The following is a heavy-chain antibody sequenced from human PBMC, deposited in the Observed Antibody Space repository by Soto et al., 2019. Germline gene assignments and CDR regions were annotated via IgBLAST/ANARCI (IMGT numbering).Heavy chain of an antibody. Sequence: GGSLRLSCAASGFTFSSYSMNWVRQAPGKGLEWVSYISSSSSTIYYADSVKGRFTISRDNAKNSLYLQMNSLRDEDTAVYYCARGRGYCSSTSCYYYGMDVWGQGTTVTVSS. CDR3: ARGRGYCSSTSCYYYGMDV. V-gene: IGHV3-48*02. J-gene: IGHJ6*02. D-gene: IGHD2-2*01. CDR2: ISSSSSTI. CDR1: GFTFSSYS.